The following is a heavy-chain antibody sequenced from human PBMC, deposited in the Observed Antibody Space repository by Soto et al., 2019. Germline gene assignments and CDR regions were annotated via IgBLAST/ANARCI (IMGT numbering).Heavy chain of an antibody. J-gene: IGHJ4*02. CDR2: IYWDDDK. V-gene: IGHV2-5*02. Sequence: QITLNESGPTQVKPRQTLTLTCTFSGFSLTTSGVGVGWIRQSPGKAPEWLALIYWDDDKRYSPSLKSRLTITKDSSKNQVFLTKPDLDPADTATYYCAHRVLRTVFGLVTTTAIYFDFWGQGTPVAVSS. D-gene: IGHD3-3*01. CDR1: GFSLTTSGVG. CDR3: AHRVLRTVFGLVTTTAIYFDF.